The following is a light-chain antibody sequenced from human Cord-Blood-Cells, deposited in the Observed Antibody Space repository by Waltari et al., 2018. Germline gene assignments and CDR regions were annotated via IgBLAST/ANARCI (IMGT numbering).Light chain of an antibody. CDR2: WAS. J-gene: IGKJ1*01. V-gene: IGKV4-1*01. CDR3: QQYYSTPRT. CDR1: QCVLYSSNNKNY. Sequence: DVVMTQSPDSLAVSLGERATINCKSSQCVLYSSNNKNYLAWYQQKPGQPPKLLIYWASTRESGVPDRFSGSGSGTDFTITISSLQAEDVAVYYCQQYYSTPRTFGQGTKVEIK.